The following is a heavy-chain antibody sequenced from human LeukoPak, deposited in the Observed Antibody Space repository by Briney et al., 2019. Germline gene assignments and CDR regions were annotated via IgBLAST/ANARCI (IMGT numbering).Heavy chain of an antibody. J-gene: IGHJ4*02. CDR1: GFTFNLYA. V-gene: IGHV3-23*01. D-gene: IGHD2-2*01. CDR3: ARGPLPAAPTFFDY. CDR2: ITGGGGST. Sequence: PGGSLRLSCTASGFTFNLYAMTWVRQAPGKGLEWVSAITGGGGSTYYADSVKGRFTISRDNSKNTLYLQMNSLRAEDTAVYYCARGPLPAAPTFFDYWGQGTLVTVSS.